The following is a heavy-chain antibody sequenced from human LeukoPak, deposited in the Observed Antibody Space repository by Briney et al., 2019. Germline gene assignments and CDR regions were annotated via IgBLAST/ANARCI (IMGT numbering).Heavy chain of an antibody. CDR2: ISSSSSTI. Sequence: GGSLRLSCAASGFTFSSYSMNWVRQAPGKRLEWVSYISSSSSTIYYADSVKGRFTISRDNAKNSLYLQMNSLRAEDTAVYYCARGGGYYDSSGYYPHWGQGTLVTVSS. CDR3: ARGGGYYDSSGYYPH. CDR1: GFTFSSYS. V-gene: IGHV3-48*01. J-gene: IGHJ4*02. D-gene: IGHD3-22*01.